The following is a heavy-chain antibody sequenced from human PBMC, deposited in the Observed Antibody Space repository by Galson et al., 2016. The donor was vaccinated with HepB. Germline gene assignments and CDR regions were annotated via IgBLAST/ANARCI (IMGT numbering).Heavy chain of an antibody. Sequence: SETLSLTCAVSGGSISSSNWWSWVRQPPGKGLEWIGDIYHSGSTNYNPSLKSRVTISVDKSKNQFSLKLSSVTAADTAVYYCARRWGVNQLLSHSYFDYWGQGTLVTVSS. J-gene: IGHJ4*02. D-gene: IGHD2-2*01. CDR3: ARRWGVNQLLSHSYFDY. CDR1: GGSISSSNW. V-gene: IGHV4-4*02. CDR2: IYHSGST.